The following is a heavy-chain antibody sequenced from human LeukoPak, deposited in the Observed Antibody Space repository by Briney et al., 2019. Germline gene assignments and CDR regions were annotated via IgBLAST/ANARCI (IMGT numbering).Heavy chain of an antibody. CDR3: ARTELYGGKPYYFDY. V-gene: IGHV1-69*01. CDR1: GGTFSSYA. Sequence: GSSVKVSCKASGGTFSSYAISWVRQAPGQGLEWMGGIIPIFGTANYAQKFQGRVTITADESTSTAYMELSSLRSEDTAVYYCARTELYGGKPYYFDYWGQGTLVTVSS. J-gene: IGHJ4*02. CDR2: IIPIFGTA. D-gene: IGHD4-23*01.